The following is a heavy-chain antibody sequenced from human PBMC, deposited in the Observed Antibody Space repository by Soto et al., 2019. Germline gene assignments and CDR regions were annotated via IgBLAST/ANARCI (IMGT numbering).Heavy chain of an antibody. CDR1: GGTFSSYA. Sequence: QVQLVQSGAEVKKPGSSVKVSCKASGGTFSSYAISWVRQAPGPGLEWMGGIIPIFGTANYAQKFQGRVTITADESRSTAYMELSSLRSEDTAVYYCARGGGYSSGWYDYFDYWGQGTLVTVSS. V-gene: IGHV1-69*01. D-gene: IGHD6-19*01. CDR2: IIPIFGTA. J-gene: IGHJ4*02. CDR3: ARGGGYSSGWYDYFDY.